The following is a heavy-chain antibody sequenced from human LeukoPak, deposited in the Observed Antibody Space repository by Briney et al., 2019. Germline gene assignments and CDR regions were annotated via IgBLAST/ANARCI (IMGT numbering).Heavy chain of an antibody. CDR2: ISAYNGNT. CDR3: ARDNRLYGDNDAFDI. J-gene: IGHJ3*02. D-gene: IGHD4-17*01. CDR1: GYTFTTYG. Sequence: GASVKVSCKASGYTFTTYGISWVRQAPGQELEWMGWISAYNGNTNYVQRFQGRVTMTTDTSTNTAYMELRSLRSDDTAVYYCARDNRLYGDNDAFDIWGQGTVVTVSS. V-gene: IGHV1-18*01.